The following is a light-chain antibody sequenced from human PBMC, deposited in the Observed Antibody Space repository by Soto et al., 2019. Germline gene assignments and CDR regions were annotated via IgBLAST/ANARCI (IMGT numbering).Light chain of an antibody. J-gene: IGKJ2*01. CDR3: QQYGSSPYT. V-gene: IGKV3-20*01. CDR2: GAS. Sequence: EILLTQSPSTLSLSPGERATLSCRASQSVRNNYLAWYRQQRPGQAPRLLIYGASGRATGIPDRFSGSGSGIDFTLTISRLEAEDVAVYYCQQYGSSPYTFGQGTELEI. CDR1: QSVRNNY.